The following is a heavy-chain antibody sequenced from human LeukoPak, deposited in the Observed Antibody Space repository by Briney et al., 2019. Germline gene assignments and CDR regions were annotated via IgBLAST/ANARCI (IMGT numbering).Heavy chain of an antibody. CDR1: GGSFSGYY. CDR2: INHSGST. D-gene: IGHD4-23*01. Sequence: SETLSLTCAVYGGSFSGYYWSWIRQPPGKGLEWIGEINHSGSTNYNPSLKSRVTISVDTSKNQFSLKLSSVTAADTAMYYCARVSRGNSVGGDYWGQGTLVTVSS. J-gene: IGHJ4*02. CDR3: ARVSRGNSVGGDY. V-gene: IGHV4-34*01.